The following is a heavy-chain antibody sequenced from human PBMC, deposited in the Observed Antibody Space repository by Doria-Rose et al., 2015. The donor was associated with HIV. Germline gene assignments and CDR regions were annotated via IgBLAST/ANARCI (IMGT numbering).Heavy chain of an antibody. CDR3: ARGLLRGGWNDVDYYYGMDV. V-gene: IGHV4-34*01. J-gene: IGHJ6*02. D-gene: IGHD1-1*01. CDR2: INPSGST. CDR1: GGSFSGYY. Sequence: QVQLQQWGAGLVKPSETLSLTCAVFGGSFSGYYWSWIRQPPGKGLEWIGEINPSGSTNYKTSLKSRVTITLDTSKNPFSLKLSSVTAADTAAYYCARGLLRGGWNDVDYYYGMDVWGQGTTVTVSS.